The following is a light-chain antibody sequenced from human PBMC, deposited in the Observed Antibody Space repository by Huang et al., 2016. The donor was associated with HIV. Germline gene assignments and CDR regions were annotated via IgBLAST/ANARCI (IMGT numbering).Light chain of an antibody. Sequence: DIVMTQSPDSLAVSLGERATINCKSSQSVLYRSNNNNYLAWDQQKPGQPPKLLIYWASTRESGVPDRFSGSGSGTDFTLTISSLQTEDVAIYYCQQYYSTPPTFGQGTKVEIK. J-gene: IGKJ1*01. V-gene: IGKV4-1*01. CDR3: QQYYSTPPT. CDR2: WAS. CDR1: QSVLYRSNNNNY.